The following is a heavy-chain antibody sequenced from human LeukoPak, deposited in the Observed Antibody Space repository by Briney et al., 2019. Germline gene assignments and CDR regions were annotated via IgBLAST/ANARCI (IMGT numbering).Heavy chain of an antibody. J-gene: IGHJ4*02. CDR3: ARDQYDTWSRRGNFDS. D-gene: IGHD3-3*01. V-gene: IGHV3-7*03. Sequence: GGSLRLSCAASGFTFSIYYMHWVRQAPGKGLEWVANIKLDGSEKNYVDSVKGRFTISRDNTKNSLYLQMNSLRAEDTAVFYCARDQYDTWSRRGNFDSWGQGTLVVVSS. CDR2: IKLDGSEK. CDR1: GFTFSIYY.